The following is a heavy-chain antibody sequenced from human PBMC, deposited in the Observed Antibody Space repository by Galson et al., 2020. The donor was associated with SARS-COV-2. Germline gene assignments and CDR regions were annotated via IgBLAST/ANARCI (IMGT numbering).Heavy chain of an antibody. CDR2: ISWAGGIT. D-gene: IGHD1-1*01. CDR3: ASQLTQDAEYFQH. Sequence: GGSLRLSCAASGFTFDNYTLHWVRQPPAKGLQRVSLISWAGGITYYADSVKGRFTISRDNSKNSLYLQMNSLRTDDTALYYCASQLTQDAEYFQHWGQGALVTVSS. J-gene: IGHJ1*01. CDR1: GFTFDNYT. V-gene: IGHV3-43*01.